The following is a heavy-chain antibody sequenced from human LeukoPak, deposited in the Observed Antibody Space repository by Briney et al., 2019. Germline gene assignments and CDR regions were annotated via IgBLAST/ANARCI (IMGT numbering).Heavy chain of an antibody. Sequence: GRSLRLSCTASGFTFGDYLMSWFRQAPGKGLEWIGFISGGTTEYAASVKVRFTISRDDSTSIAYLQMNSLTTEDTAVYYCSRGSGWLSVYWGQGTLVTVSS. V-gene: IGHV3-49*03. J-gene: IGHJ4*02. CDR2: ISGGTT. CDR1: GFTFGDYL. CDR3: SRGSGWLSVY. D-gene: IGHD6-19*01.